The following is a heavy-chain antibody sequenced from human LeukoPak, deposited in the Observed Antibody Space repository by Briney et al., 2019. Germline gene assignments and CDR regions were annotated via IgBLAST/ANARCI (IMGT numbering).Heavy chain of an antibody. CDR3: ARTCYYDILTGYYYYYYMDV. V-gene: IGHV3-48*03. CDR1: GFTFSSYE. J-gene: IGHJ6*03. D-gene: IGHD3-9*01. Sequence: GGSLRLSCAASGFTFSSYEMNWVRQAPGKGLEWVSYISSSGSTKYYADSVKGRFTISRDNAKNSLYLQMNSLRAEDTAVYYCARTCYYDILTGYYYYYYMDVWGKGTTVTISS. CDR2: ISSSGSTK.